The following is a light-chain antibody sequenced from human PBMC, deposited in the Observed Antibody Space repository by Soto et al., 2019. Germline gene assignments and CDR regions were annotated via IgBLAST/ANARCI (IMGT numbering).Light chain of an antibody. CDR3: CSYAGSSTFLFV. Sequence: QSALTQPASVSGSPGQSITISCTGTSSDVGSYNLVSWYQQHPGKAPKLMIYEGSKRPSGVSNRFSGSKSGNTASLTISGLQAEDEADYYCCSYAGSSTFLFVFGTGNKLSVL. CDR2: EGS. J-gene: IGLJ1*01. V-gene: IGLV2-23*03. CDR1: SSDVGSYNL.